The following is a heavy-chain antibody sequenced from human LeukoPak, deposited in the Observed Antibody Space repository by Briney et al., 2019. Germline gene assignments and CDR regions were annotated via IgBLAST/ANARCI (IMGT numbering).Heavy chain of an antibody. CDR2: ISYDGSNK. J-gene: IGHJ4*02. V-gene: IGHV3-30-3*01. CDR3: AKTLTAFKAPFDY. D-gene: IGHD2/OR15-2a*01. Sequence: PGRSLRLSCAASGFTFSSYAMHWVRQAPGKGLEWVAVISYDGSNKYYADSVKGRFTISRDNSKNTLHLQMNSLRAEDTAVYYCAKTLTAFKAPFDYWGQGTLVTVSS. CDR1: GFTFSSYA.